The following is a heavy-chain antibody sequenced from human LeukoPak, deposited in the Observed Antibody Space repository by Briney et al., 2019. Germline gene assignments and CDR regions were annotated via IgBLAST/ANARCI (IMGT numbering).Heavy chain of an antibody. J-gene: IGHJ4*02. V-gene: IGHV4-34*01. CDR3: ARLLWFGDFDY. D-gene: IGHD3-10*01. CDR2: INHSGST. CDR1: GGSFSGYY. Sequence: SETLSLTCAVYGGSFSGYYWSWIRQPPGKGLEWIGEINHSGSTNYNPSLKSRATISVDTSKNQFSLKLSSVTAADTAVYYCARLLWFGDFDYWGQGTLVTVSS.